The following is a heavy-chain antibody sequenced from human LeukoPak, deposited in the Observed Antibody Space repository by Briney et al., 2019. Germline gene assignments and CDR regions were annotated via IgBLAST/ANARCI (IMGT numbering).Heavy chain of an antibody. Sequence: ASVKVSCKASGGTFSSYAISWVRQAPGQGLEWMGGIIPIFGTANYAQKFQGRVTTTADESTSTAYMELSSLRSEDTAVYYCARDVTMTRQYYFDYWGQGTLVTVSS. V-gene: IGHV1-69*13. CDR3: ARDVTMTRQYYFDY. CDR2: IIPIFGTA. J-gene: IGHJ4*02. D-gene: IGHD3-22*01. CDR1: GGTFSSYA.